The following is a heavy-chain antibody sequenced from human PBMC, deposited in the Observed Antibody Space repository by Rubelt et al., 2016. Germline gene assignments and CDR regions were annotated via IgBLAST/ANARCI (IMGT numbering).Heavy chain of an antibody. CDR3: ARHGGDAVVVVAADLYYFDY. J-gene: IGHJ4*02. V-gene: IGHV4-59*08. Sequence: QVQLQESGPGLVKPSETLSLTCTVSGGSVSSYYWSWIRQPPGKGLEWIGYIYHTGSTNNNPSLQGVVTISLDTSKNQLALKLSSVTAADTAVYYCARHGGDAVVVVAADLYYFDYWGQGTLVTVSS. CDR1: GGSVSSYY. CDR2: IYHTGST. D-gene: IGHD2-15*01.